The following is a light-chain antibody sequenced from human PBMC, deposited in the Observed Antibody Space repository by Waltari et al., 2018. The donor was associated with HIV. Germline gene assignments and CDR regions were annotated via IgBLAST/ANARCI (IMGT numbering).Light chain of an antibody. CDR2: ADA. CDR1: TPNIGSST. J-gene: IGLJ2*01. CDR3: STWDERLNGVV. V-gene: IGLV1-44*01. Sequence: QSVLTQPPSASGAPGQRVTISCSGSTPNIGSSTVNWYQKFSRAAPKLLIYADAQRPSGVPDRFSGSKSGTSASLVISGLQSEDEADYYCSTWDERLNGVVFGGGTRLTVV.